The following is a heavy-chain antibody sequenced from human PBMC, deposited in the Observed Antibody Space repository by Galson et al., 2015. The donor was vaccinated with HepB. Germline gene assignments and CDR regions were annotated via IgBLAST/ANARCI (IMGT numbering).Heavy chain of an antibody. V-gene: IGHV3-48*04. J-gene: IGHJ4*02. D-gene: IGHD3-9*01. CDR3: ASLPYYDILTGYYFDY. CDR2: ISSSSSTI. CDR1: GFTFSSYS. Sequence: SLRLSCAASGFTFSSYSMNWVRQAPGKGLEWVSYISSSSSTIYYADSVKGRFTISRDNAKNSLYLQMNSLRAEDTAVYYCASLPYYDILTGYYFDYWGQGTLVTVSS.